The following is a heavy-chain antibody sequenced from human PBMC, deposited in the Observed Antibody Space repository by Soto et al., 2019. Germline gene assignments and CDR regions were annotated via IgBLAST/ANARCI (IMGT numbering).Heavy chain of an antibody. D-gene: IGHD6-13*01. V-gene: IGHV1-2*04. J-gene: IGHJ4*02. CDR3: ARAIAAAGPPTFDY. CDR2: INPNSGGT. CDR1: GYTFTGYY. Sequence: QVQLVQSGAEVKKPGASVKVSCKASGYTFTGYYMHWVRQAPGQGLEWMGWINPNSGGTNYAQKFQGWVTMTRDTSLSPAYMELSRLRSDDTAVYYCARAIAAAGPPTFDYWGQGTLVTVSS.